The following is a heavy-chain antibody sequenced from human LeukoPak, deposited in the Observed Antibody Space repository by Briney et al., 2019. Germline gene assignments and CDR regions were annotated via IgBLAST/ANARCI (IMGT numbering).Heavy chain of an antibody. D-gene: IGHD1-26*01. CDR1: RGSISSYY. CDR3: ARSNTVGADLSFDS. J-gene: IGHJ4*02. Sequence: SETLSLTCTVSRGSISSYYWSWIRQPPGKGLEWIGYIYYNGRTNYNPSLKSRFTISADTSRNQFSLKLSSVTAADTAVYYCARSNTVGADLSFDSWGQGTLVTVSS. V-gene: IGHV4-59*01. CDR2: IYYNGRT.